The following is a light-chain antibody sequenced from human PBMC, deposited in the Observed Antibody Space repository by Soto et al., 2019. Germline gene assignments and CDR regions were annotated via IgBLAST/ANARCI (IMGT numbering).Light chain of an antibody. CDR2: GVT. V-gene: IGLV2-23*02. Sequence: QSVLTQPPSVSAAPGQNVTISCSGDGSSLGENAMCWYQKHPGKAPRVMIFGVTKRPSGISDRFFGSKSGSTASLTISGLQAEDEADYFCFSYAGNSIWVFGGGTKVTVL. CDR3: FSYAGNSIWV. J-gene: IGLJ3*02. CDR1: GSSLGENA.